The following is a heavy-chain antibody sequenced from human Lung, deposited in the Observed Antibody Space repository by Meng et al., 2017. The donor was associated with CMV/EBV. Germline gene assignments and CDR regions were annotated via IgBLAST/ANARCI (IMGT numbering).Heavy chain of an antibody. Sequence: RVESGSALKKPGASVKVSCKASGYHFSTYTINWVRQAHGRGVEWMGWISTNNVTPTYTQGFTGRFVFSLDTSVSTAYLQISSLKAEDTAVYYCARGGNFDPWGQGTLVTVSS. CDR3: ARGGNFDP. CDR2: ISTNNVTP. CDR1: GYHFSTYT. D-gene: IGHD2/OR15-2a*01. V-gene: IGHV7-4-1*02. J-gene: IGHJ5*02.